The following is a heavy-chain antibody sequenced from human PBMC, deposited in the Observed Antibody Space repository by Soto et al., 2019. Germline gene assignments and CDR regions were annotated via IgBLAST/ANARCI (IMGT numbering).Heavy chain of an antibody. CDR2: IKSKTDGETT. V-gene: IGHV3-15*01. CDR3: SKVLTTHTFGPLDP. CDR1: GFTFSNAW. D-gene: IGHD3-16*01. J-gene: IGHJ5*02. Sequence: SLRLSCAASGFTFSNAWMVWVRQAPGKGLEWIGLIKSKTDGETTAYAAPVKGRFTISRDDSKNTVYLQMDSLKAEDTGVYYCSKVLTTHTFGPLDPWGEGTLVTVSS.